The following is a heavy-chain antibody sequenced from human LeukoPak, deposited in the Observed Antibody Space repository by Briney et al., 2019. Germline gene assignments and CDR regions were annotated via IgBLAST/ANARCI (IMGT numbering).Heavy chain of an antibody. CDR3: AKRVTTSWYYDY. Sequence: PGGSLRLSCAASGFTFSRYAMSWVRQAPGKGMEWVSAISDSGGSTDYADPVKGRFTVSRDNSKNTLYLQMNSLRAEDTAVYYCAKRVTTSWYYDYWGQGTLVTVSS. D-gene: IGHD2-2*01. CDR1: GFTFSRYA. V-gene: IGHV3-23*01. CDR2: ISDSGGST. J-gene: IGHJ4*02.